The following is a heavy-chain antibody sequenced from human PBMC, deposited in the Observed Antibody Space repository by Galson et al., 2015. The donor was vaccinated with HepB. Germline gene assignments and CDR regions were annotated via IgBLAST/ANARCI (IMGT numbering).Heavy chain of an antibody. CDR1: GSSIRNYY. CDR2: DYHSGST. CDR3: ARHPGYCSSTSCYVGWFDP. V-gene: IGHV4-59*08. Sequence: ETLSLTCTVSGSSIRNYYWNWIRQPPGKGLEWIGYDYHSGSTNYNPSLKSRVTISVDTSKNQFSLKLSSVTAADTAVYYCARHPGYCSSTSCYVGWFDPWGQGTLVTVSS. J-gene: IGHJ5*02. D-gene: IGHD2-2*01.